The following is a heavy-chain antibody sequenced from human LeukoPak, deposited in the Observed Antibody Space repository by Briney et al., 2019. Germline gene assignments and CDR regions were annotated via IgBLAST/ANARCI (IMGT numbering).Heavy chain of an antibody. Sequence: GGSLRLSCAASGFTFSDYYMTWIRQAPGKGLEWVSYISSSTHYTNYADSVKGRFTISRDNAKNSLYLQMDSLRAEDTAVYYCARDPETWQAAWGQGTLVTVSS. CDR1: GFTFSDYY. V-gene: IGHV3-11*05. CDR2: ISSSTHYT. J-gene: IGHJ4*02. D-gene: IGHD6-25*01. CDR3: ARDPETWQAA.